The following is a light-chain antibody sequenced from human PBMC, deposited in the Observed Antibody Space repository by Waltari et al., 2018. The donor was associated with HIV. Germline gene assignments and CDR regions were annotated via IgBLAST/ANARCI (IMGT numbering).Light chain of an antibody. CDR1: RSIAGN. Sequence: EIVMTQSPATLSVSPGERATLSCRASRSIAGNLAWYQQKPGQAPRLLIYGASTRATGVPARFSGSGSETDFSLTISSLQSEDFAVYYCQQYGNSALYTFGQGSKLEIK. CDR3: QQYGNSALYT. V-gene: IGKV3-15*01. J-gene: IGKJ2*01. CDR2: GAS.